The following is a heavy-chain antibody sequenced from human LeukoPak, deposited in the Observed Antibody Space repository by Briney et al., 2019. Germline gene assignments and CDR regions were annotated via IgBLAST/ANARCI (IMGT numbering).Heavy chain of an antibody. D-gene: IGHD6-13*01. CDR1: GGTFSSYA. V-gene: IGHV1-69*04. J-gene: IGHJ3*02. CDR3: ARGYSSSPSAAFDI. CDR2: IIPILGIA. Sequence: ASVKVSCKASGGTFSSYAIRWVRQAPGQGLEWMGRIIPILGIANYAQKFQGRVTITADKSTSTAYMELSSLRSEDTAVYYCARGYSSSPSAAFDIWGQGTMVTVSS.